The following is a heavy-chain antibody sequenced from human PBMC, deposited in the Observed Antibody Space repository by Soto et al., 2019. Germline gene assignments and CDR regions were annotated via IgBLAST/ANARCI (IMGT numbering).Heavy chain of an antibody. D-gene: IGHD4-17*01. CDR2: IYYSGST. Sequence: SETLSLTCTVSGGSISSYYWSWIRQPPGKGLEWIGYIYYSGSTNYNPSLKSRVTISVDTSKNQFSLKLTSVTAADTAVYYCARVQRGDYCPGFDYWGQGTLVTVSS. CDR3: ARVQRGDYCPGFDY. CDR1: GGSISSYY. J-gene: IGHJ4*02. V-gene: IGHV4-59*08.